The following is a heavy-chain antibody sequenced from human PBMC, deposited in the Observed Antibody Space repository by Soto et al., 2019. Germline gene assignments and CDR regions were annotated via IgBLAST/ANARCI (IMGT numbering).Heavy chain of an antibody. D-gene: IGHD4-17*01. CDR1: GFTFSSYE. Sequence: GGSLRLSCAASGFTFSSYEMNWVRQAPGKGLEWVSYISSSGSTIYYADSVKGRFTISRDNAKNSLYLQMNSLRAEDTAVYYCARVGDYGEFYYYYYGMDVWGQGTTVTVSS. CDR3: ARVGDYGEFYYYYYGMDV. J-gene: IGHJ6*02. V-gene: IGHV3-48*03. CDR2: ISSSGSTI.